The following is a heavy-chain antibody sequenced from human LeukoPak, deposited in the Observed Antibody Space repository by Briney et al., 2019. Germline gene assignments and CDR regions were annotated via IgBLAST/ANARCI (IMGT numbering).Heavy chain of an antibody. Sequence: PGGSLRLSCAASGFTFSSYGMHWVRQAPGKGLEWVAVISYDGSNKYYADSVKGRSTISRDNSKNTLYLQMNSLRAEDTAVYYCAKENGIAAGTLDYWGQGTLVTVSS. D-gene: IGHD6-25*01. CDR3: AKENGIAAGTLDY. CDR2: ISYDGSNK. J-gene: IGHJ4*02. V-gene: IGHV3-30*18. CDR1: GFTFSSYG.